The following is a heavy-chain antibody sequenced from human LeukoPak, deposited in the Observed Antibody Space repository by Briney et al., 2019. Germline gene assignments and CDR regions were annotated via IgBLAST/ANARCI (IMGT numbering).Heavy chain of an antibody. CDR3: ARDPYSSGWPSYYYYGMDV. Sequence: GGSLRLSCAASGFTFSSYWMSWVRQAPGKGLEWVANLKQDGSEKYYVDSVKGRFTISRDNAKNSLYLQMNSLRAEDTAVYYCARDPYSSGWPSYYYYGMDVWGQGTTVTVSS. J-gene: IGHJ6*02. CDR1: GFTFSSYW. V-gene: IGHV3-7*01. CDR2: LKQDGSEK. D-gene: IGHD6-19*01.